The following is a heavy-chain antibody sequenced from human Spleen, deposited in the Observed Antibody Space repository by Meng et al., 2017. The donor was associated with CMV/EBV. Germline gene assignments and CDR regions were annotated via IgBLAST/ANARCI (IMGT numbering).Heavy chain of an antibody. D-gene: IGHD4-17*01. Sequence: SVKVSCKASGGTFSSYAISWVRQAPGQGLEWMGGIISIFGTANHAHKYQGRVTISTDESTGTAFMELSSLRSEDTAVYFCASVWGPNDYDDSAAGYHYYAMDVWGQGTTVTVSS. V-gene: IGHV1-69*05. J-gene: IGHJ6*02. CDR3: ASVWGPNDYDDSAAGYHYYAMDV. CDR2: IISIFGTA. CDR1: GGTFSSYA.